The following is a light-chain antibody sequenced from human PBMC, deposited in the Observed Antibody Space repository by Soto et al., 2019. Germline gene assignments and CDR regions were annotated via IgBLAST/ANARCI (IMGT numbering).Light chain of an antibody. V-gene: IGKV3-20*01. J-gene: IGKJ5*01. Sequence: EIVLTQSPGTLSLSPGERATLSCRASQSVSSSYLAWYQQKPGQAPRLLIYGASSRASGVPARFSGSGSGTEFTLTISGLQSEDSAIYYCQQYINYITFGQGTRLEIK. CDR2: GAS. CDR1: QSVSSSY. CDR3: QQYINYIT.